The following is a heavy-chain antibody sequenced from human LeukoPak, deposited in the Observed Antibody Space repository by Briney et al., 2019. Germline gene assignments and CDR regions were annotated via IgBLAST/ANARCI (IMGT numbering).Heavy chain of an antibody. CDR1: GFTFSSYS. J-gene: IGHJ3*02. D-gene: IGHD2-2*02. CDR2: ISSSSSYI. Sequence: AGGSLRLSCAASGFTFSSYSMNWVRQAPGKGLEWVLSISSSSSYIYYADSVKGRFTISRDNAKNSLYLQMNSLRAEDTAVYYCARGVVVPAAIGFHDAFDIWGQGTMVTVSS. CDR3: ARGVVVPAAIGFHDAFDI. V-gene: IGHV3-21*01.